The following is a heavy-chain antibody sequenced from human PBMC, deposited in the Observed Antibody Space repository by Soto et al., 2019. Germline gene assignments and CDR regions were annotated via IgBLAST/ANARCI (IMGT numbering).Heavy chain of an antibody. CDR3: VKFRGRDCIYYDMEV. CDR1: GFTFSNYG. D-gene: IGHD2-21*02. CDR2: YGGSVGSR. Sequence: DVQLLESGGGLVQWGGSLRLSCVTSGFTFSNYGMTWVRQAPGKGLERDSYGGSVGSRYYAWSVKGSFTISRDNSKNPLPLEMKLLRAEDTATYCCVKFRGRDCIYYDMEVWSKGTTDTISS. J-gene: IGHJ6*03. V-gene: IGHV3-23*01.